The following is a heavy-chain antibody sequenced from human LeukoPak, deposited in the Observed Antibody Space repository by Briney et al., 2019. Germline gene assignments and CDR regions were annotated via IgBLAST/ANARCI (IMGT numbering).Heavy chain of an antibody. Sequence: SSSSYIYYAGSVKGRFTISRDNAKNSLYLQMNSLRAEDTAVYYCARDAPLYCSSTSCLFDYWGQGTLVTVSS. V-gene: IGHV3-21*01. D-gene: IGHD2-2*01. CDR3: ARDAPLYCSSTSCLFDY. J-gene: IGHJ4*02. CDR2: SSSSYI.